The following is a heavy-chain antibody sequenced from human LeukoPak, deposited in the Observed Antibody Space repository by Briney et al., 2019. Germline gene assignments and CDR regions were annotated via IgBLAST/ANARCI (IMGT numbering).Heavy chain of an antibody. Sequence: SETLSLTCTVSSGSISSSSYYWGWIRQPPGKGLEWIGSIYYSGSTYYNPSLKSRVTISVDTSKNQFSLKLSSVTAADTAVYYCARTAGYCSSISCYGFDPWGQGTLVTVSS. CDR1: SGSISSSSYY. CDR2: IYYSGST. V-gene: IGHV4-39*01. D-gene: IGHD2-2*01. CDR3: ARTAGYCSSISCYGFDP. J-gene: IGHJ5*02.